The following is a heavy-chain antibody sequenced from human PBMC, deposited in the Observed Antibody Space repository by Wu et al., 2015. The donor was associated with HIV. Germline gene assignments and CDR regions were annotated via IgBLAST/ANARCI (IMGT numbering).Heavy chain of an antibody. Sequence: QVQLVQSGAEVKKPGSSMKVSCKASGGTFNSYVISWVRQAPGQGLEWMGGIIPIFGTANFAQKFQGRLTIAADESTSTVYMELSSLRSEDTAXYYCALRGGXGVVVPGATYYYYYMDVWGKGTTVTVSS. D-gene: IGHD2-2*01. CDR1: GGTFNSYV. CDR3: ALRGGXGVVVPGATYYYYYMDV. J-gene: IGHJ6*03. CDR2: IIPIFGTA. V-gene: IGHV1-69*12.